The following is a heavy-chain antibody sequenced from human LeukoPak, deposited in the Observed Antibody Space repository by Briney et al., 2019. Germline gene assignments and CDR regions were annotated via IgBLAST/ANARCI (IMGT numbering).Heavy chain of an antibody. J-gene: IGHJ4*02. Sequence: SETLSLTCTVSGGSISSYYWSWIRQPPGKGLEWIGYIYYSGSTNYNPSLKSRVTISVDTSKNQFSLKPSSVTAADTAVYYCARQGGWLQPFDYWGQGTLVTVSS. CDR1: GGSISSYY. CDR2: IYYSGST. CDR3: ARQGGWLQPFDY. V-gene: IGHV4-59*08. D-gene: IGHD5-24*01.